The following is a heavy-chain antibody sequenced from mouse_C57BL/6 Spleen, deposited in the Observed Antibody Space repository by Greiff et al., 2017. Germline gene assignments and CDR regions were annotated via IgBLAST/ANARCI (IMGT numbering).Heavy chain of an antibody. CDR2: FDPSDSYT. CDR3: AEDYYTGSYFDV. D-gene: IGHD1-1*01. Sequence: QVQLQQPGAELVMPGASVKLSCKASGYTFTSYWMHWVKQRPGQGLEWIGEFDPSDSYTNYNQKFKGQSTLTVDKSSSTAYMQLRGLTSEDSAVYCCAEDYYTGSYFDVWGTGTTVTVSS. CDR1: GYTFTSYW. J-gene: IGHJ1*03. V-gene: IGHV1-69*01.